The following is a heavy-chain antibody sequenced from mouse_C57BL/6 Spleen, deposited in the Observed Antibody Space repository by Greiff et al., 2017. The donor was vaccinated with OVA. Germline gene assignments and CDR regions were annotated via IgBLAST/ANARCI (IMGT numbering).Heavy chain of an antibody. D-gene: IGHD1-1*01. Sequence: VKLMESGAELVKPGASVKMSCKASGYTFTTYPIEWMKQNHGKSLEWIGNFHPYNDDTKYNEKFKGKATLTVEKSSSTVYLELSRLTSDDSAVYYCARNYYGSSYYFDYWGQGTTLTVSS. CDR1: GYTFTTYP. V-gene: IGHV1-47*01. CDR3: ARNYYGSSYYFDY. J-gene: IGHJ2*01. CDR2: FHPYNDDT.